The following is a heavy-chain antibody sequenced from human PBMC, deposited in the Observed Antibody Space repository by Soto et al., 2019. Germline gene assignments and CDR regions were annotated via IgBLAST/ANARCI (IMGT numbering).Heavy chain of an antibody. Sequence: ASVKVSCKASGGTFSSYAISWVRQAPGQGLEWMGGIIPIFGTANYAQKFQGRVTITADESTSTAYMELSSLRSEDTAVYYCARGEWELEKLRGRNYYYYGMDVWGQGTTVTVSS. CDR3: ARGEWELEKLRGRNYYYYGMDV. J-gene: IGHJ6*02. CDR1: GGTFSSYA. V-gene: IGHV1-69*13. CDR2: IIPIFGTA. D-gene: IGHD1-26*01.